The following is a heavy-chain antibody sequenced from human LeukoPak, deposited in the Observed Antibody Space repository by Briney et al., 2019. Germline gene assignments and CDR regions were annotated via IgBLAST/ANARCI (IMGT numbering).Heavy chain of an antibody. D-gene: IGHD6-19*01. CDR3: ARMQPQWLAPYGMDV. V-gene: IGHV3-48*03. Sequence: GGSLRLSCAASGFTFSSYEMNWVRQAPGKGLEWVSYISSSGSTIYYADSVKGRFTISRDNAKNSLYLQMNSLSAEDTAVYYCARMQPQWLAPYGMDVWGQGTTVTVSS. CDR2: ISSSGSTI. CDR1: GFTFSSYE. J-gene: IGHJ6*02.